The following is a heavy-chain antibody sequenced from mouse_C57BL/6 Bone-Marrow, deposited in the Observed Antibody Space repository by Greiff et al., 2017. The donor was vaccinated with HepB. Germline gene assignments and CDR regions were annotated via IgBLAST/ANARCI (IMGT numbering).Heavy chain of an antibody. Sequence: VQLQQSGPELVKPGASVKIPCKASGYTFTDYNMDWVKQSHGKSLEWIGDINPNNGGTIYNQKFKGKATLTVDKSSSTAYMELRSLTSEDTAVYYCARYRSTVVPYAMDYWGQGTSVTVSS. V-gene: IGHV1-18*01. CDR2: INPNNGGT. D-gene: IGHD1-1*01. CDR3: ARYRSTVVPYAMDY. CDR1: GYTFTDYN. J-gene: IGHJ4*01.